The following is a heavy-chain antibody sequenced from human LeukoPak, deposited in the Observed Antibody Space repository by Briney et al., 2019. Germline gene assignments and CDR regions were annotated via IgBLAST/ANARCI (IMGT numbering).Heavy chain of an antibody. D-gene: IGHD4-11*01. CDR2: MYTTGST. V-gene: IGHV4-61*09. CDR3: ARGVPHGSNWYWLDP. CDR1: GGSISSGSYF. J-gene: IGHJ5*02. Sequence: SETLSLTRTVSGGSISSGSYFWTWIGQPAGKGLELIGHMYTTGSTNYHPSLRSRVTISIDTSKNQFSLRLNSVTAADTAVYYCARGVPHGSNWYWLDPWGQGTLVTVSS.